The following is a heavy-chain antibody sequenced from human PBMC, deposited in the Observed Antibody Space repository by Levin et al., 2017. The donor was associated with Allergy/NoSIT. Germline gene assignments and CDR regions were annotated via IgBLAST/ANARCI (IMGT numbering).Heavy chain of an antibody. Sequence: ETLSLTCAASGFSFSKLAMSWVRQAPGKGLEWVSTFSASGPYYADSVKGRFTISRDNSRNTLSLEMNNLRDEDTAVYYCAKDHESMGYPTFDCWGQGTQVTVSS. J-gene: IGHJ4*02. V-gene: IGHV3-23*01. CDR1: GFSFSKLA. D-gene: IGHD3-22*01. CDR2: FSASGP. CDR3: AKDHESMGYPTFDC.